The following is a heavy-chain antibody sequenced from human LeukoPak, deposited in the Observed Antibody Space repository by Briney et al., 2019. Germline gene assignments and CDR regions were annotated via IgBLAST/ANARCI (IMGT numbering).Heavy chain of an antibody. D-gene: IGHD2-15*01. CDR2: INHDGIT. Sequence: SETLSLTCAVYGGSFRNYYWTWIRQSPGKGLEWIGEINHDGITNYNPPLKSRVTISADTSKNQFSLNLNSVTVADTAVYYCATYTCSGGSCYGYYADVWGKGTTVTVSS. V-gene: IGHV4-34*01. CDR3: ATYTCSGGSCYGYYADV. CDR1: GGSFRNYY. J-gene: IGHJ6*03.